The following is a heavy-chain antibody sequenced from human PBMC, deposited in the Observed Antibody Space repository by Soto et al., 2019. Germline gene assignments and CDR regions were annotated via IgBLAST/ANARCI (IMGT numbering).Heavy chain of an antibody. CDR2: INPILSMS. V-gene: IGHV1-69*02. CDR3: ASSYGSGYRAFDY. J-gene: IGHJ4*02. D-gene: IGHD3-10*01. Sequence: QVQLVQSGAEVRKPGSSVKVSCKASGDTFSFYSINWVRQAPGLGLEWMGRINPILSMSNYAQRLPGRVTMTADKSTSRAYMVLSGLRSEDTAIYYCASSYGSGYRAFDYWGQGALVTVSS. CDR1: GDTFSFYS.